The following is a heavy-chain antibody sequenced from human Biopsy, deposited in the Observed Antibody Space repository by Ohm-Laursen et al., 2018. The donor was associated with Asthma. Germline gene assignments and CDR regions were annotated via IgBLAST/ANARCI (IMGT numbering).Heavy chain of an antibody. CDR3: AKSADYYDSTDYLDF. J-gene: IGHJ4*01. V-gene: IGHV3-9*01. D-gene: IGHD3-22*01. CDR1: GFSFDDCA. Sequence: SLRLSCAASGFSFDDCAMHWVRQAPGKGLEWVSSISWNSGNIDYADSVKGRFTISRDNSKNSLYLQMQSLRPEDAAFYYCAKSADYYDSTDYLDFWGRGTLVTVSS. CDR2: ISWNSGNI.